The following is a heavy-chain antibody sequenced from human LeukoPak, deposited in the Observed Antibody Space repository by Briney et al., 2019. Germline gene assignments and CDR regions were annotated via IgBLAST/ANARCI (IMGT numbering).Heavy chain of an antibody. J-gene: IGHJ6*02. CDR3: ASRSGYDSYYYGMDV. D-gene: IGHD5-12*01. CDR2: IIPIFGTA. V-gene: IGHV1-69*13. Sequence: SVKVSCTASGGTFSSYAISWARQAPGQGLEWMGGIIPIFGTANYAQKFQGRVTITADESTSTAYMELSSLRSEDTAVYYCASRSGYDSYYYGMDVWGQGTTVTVSS. CDR1: GGTFSSYA.